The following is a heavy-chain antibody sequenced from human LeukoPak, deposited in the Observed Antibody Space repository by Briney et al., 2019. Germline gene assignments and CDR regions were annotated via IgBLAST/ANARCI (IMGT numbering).Heavy chain of an antibody. CDR3: ARGRDWFDP. CDR2: INHSGST. V-gene: IGHV4-34*01. CDR1: GGSFSGYY. J-gene: IGHJ5*02. Sequence: SSETLSLTCAVYGGSFSGYYWSWIRQPPGKGLEWIGEINHSGSTNYNPSLKSRVTISVDTSKNQSSLKLSSVTAADTAVYYCARGRDWFDPWGQGTLVTVSS.